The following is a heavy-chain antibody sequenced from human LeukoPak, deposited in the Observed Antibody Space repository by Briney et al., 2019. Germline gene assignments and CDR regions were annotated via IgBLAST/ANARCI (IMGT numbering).Heavy chain of an antibody. J-gene: IGHJ4*02. Sequence: ASVKVSCKASGYTLTSYDINWVRQATGQGLEWMGWMNPNSGNTGYAQKFQGRVTMTRNTSISTAYMELSSLRSEDTAVYYCARTKVDTAELDYWGQGTLVTVSS. V-gene: IGHV1-8*01. D-gene: IGHD5-18*01. CDR2: MNPNSGNT. CDR3: ARTKVDTAELDY. CDR1: GYTLTSYD.